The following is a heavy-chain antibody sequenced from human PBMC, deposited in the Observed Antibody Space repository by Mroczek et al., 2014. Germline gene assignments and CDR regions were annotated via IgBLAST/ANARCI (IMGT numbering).Heavy chain of an antibody. V-gene: IGHV4-39*01. CDR1: GGSISSSSYY. D-gene: IGHD1-26*01. CDR2: IYYSGST. J-gene: IGHJ4*02. Sequence: QVQLQQWGPGLVKPSETLSLTCTVSGGSISSSSYYWGWIRQPPGKGLEWIGSIYYSGSTYYNPSLKSRVTISVDTSKNQFSLKLSSVTAADTAVYYCARHAGGSYLDYWGQGTLVTVSS. CDR3: ARHAGGSYLDY.